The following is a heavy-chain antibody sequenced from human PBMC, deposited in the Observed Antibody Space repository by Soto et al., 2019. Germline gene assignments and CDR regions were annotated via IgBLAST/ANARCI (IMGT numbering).Heavy chain of an antibody. D-gene: IGHD6-13*01. Sequence: SVKVSCKASGGTFSSYAISWVRQAPGQGLEWMGGIIPIFGTANYAQKFQGRVTITADESTSTAYMELSSLRSEDTAVYYCARMRRDSSSWYQGPYYYYYGMDVWGQGTTVTVSS. CDR1: GGTFSSYA. CDR3: ARMRRDSSSWYQGPYYYYYGMDV. J-gene: IGHJ6*02. CDR2: IIPIFGTA. V-gene: IGHV1-69*13.